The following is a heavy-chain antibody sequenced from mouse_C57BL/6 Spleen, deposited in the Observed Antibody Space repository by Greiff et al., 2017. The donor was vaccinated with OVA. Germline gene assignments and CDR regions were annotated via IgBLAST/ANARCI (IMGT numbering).Heavy chain of an antibody. CDR1: GFTFSSYA. Sequence: EVHLVESGGGLVKPGGSLKLSCAASGFTFSSYAMSWVRQTPEKRLEWVATISDGGSYTYYPDNVKGRFTISRNNAKNNLYLQMSHLKSEDTAMYYCARENYYGIDYWGQGTTLTVSS. J-gene: IGHJ2*01. D-gene: IGHD1-1*01. CDR3: ARENYYGIDY. V-gene: IGHV5-4*01. CDR2: ISDGGSYT.